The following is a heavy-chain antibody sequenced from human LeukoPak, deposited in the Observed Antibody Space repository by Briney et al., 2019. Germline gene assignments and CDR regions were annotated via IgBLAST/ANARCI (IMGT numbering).Heavy chain of an antibody. D-gene: IGHD2-15*01. Sequence: PGGSLRLSCAASGFXFDDFAMHWVRQSPGKGLEWVSLVSADGAKSYYAESVRGRFTISRDNSKNSLYLQMNTLRSEYTAFYYCAKEIDTLGTNAFDIWGHGTLVTVSS. CDR1: GFXFDDFA. CDR2: VSADGAKS. CDR3: AKEIDTLGTNAFDI. J-gene: IGHJ3*02. V-gene: IGHV3-43*02.